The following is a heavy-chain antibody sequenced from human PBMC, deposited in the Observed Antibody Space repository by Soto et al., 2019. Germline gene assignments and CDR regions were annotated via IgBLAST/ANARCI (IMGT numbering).Heavy chain of an antibody. V-gene: IGHV4-39*01. CDR2: IYYSGST. CDR1: GGSISSSSYY. J-gene: IGHJ4*02. CDR3: ARPAAADDY. Sequence: PSETLSLTCTVSGGSISSSSYYWGWIRQPPGKGLEWIGSIYYSGSTYYNPSLKSRVTISVDTSKNQFSLKLSSVTAADTAVYYCARPAAADDYWGQGTLVTVPS. D-gene: IGHD6-13*01.